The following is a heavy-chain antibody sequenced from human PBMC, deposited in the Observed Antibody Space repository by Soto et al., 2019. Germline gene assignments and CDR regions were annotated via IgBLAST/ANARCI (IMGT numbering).Heavy chain of an antibody. V-gene: IGHV4-59*01. D-gene: IGHD3-22*01. CDR1: GGSISSYY. Sequence: SETLSLTCTVSGGSISSYYWSWIRQPPGKGLEWIGCIYYSGSTNCNPSLKSRVTLSVDTSKNQFSLRLTSVTAADTAVYYCWRYQNYYDSSGFPVGWFDPWGQGTLVTVSS. CDR3: WRYQNYYDSSGFPVGWFDP. CDR2: IYYSGST. J-gene: IGHJ5*02.